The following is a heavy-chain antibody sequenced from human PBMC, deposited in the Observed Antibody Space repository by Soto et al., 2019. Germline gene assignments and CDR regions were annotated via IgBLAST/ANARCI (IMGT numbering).Heavy chain of an antibody. CDR3: AMSGHNYNILDY. CDR2: SSDSGTFT. CDR1: GFTFSDYD. D-gene: IGHD3-9*01. Sequence: SGGSLRLSCAASGFTFSDYDMSWIRQAPGKGLEWLSYSSDSGTFTWYADSVKGRFSISRDNAKNSLYLQINSLRGEDTAIYYFAMSGHNYNILDYWGQGTPVTVSS. V-gene: IGHV3-11*06. J-gene: IGHJ4*02.